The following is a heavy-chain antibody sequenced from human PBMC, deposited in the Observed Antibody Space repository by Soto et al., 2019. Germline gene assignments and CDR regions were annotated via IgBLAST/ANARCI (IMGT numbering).Heavy chain of an antibody. CDR2: IWYDGSNK. CDR1: GFTFSSYG. Sequence: HPGGSLRLSCAASGFTFSSYGMHWVRQAPGKGLEWVAVIWYDGSNKYYADSVKGRFTISRDNSKNTLYLQMNSLRAEDTAVYYCARGNHYYDSSGYPYYFDYWGQGTLVTVSS. CDR3: ARGNHYYDSSGYPYYFDY. V-gene: IGHV3-33*01. D-gene: IGHD3-22*01. J-gene: IGHJ4*02.